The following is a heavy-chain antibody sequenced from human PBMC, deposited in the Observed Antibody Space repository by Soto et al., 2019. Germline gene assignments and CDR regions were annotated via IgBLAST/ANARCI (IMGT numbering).Heavy chain of an antibody. CDR1: GYTFTGYY. J-gene: IGHJ4*02. D-gene: IGHD2-21*02. V-gene: IGHV1-2*02. CDR3: ARGAYCGGDCYLYFAY. CDR2: INPNSGGT. Sequence: ASVKVSCKASGYTFTGYYMHWVRQAPGQGLEWMGWINPNSGGTNYAQKFQGRVTMTRDTSISTAYMELSRLRSDDTAVYYCARGAYCGGDCYLYFAYWGQGTLVSGSA.